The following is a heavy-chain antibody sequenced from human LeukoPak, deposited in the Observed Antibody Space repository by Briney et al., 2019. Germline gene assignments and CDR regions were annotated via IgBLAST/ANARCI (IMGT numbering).Heavy chain of an antibody. V-gene: IGHV4-34*01. CDR1: GGSFSGYY. J-gene: IGHJ4*02. Sequence: SETLSLTCAVYGGSFSGYYWSWIRQPPGKGLECIGEINHSGSTNYNPSLKSRVTLSGDTSANQFSLNLTSVTAADTALYYCARAQRLTTSQEEKLFDYWGQGTLVTVSS. D-gene: IGHD3-22*01. CDR3: ARAQRLTTSQEEKLFDY. CDR2: INHSGST.